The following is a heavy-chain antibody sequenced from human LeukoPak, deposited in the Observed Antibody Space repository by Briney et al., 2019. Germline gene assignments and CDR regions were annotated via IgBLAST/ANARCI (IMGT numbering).Heavy chain of an antibody. CDR2: IYYSGST. Sequence: KPSETLSLTCTVSGGSISSYYWSWIRQPPGKGLEWIGYIYYSGSTNYNPSLKSRVTISVDTSKNQFSLKLSSVTAADTAVYYCARDSDYGDYSMDVWGQGTTVTVSS. CDR3: ARDSDYGDYSMDV. D-gene: IGHD4-17*01. CDR1: GGSISSYY. J-gene: IGHJ6*02. V-gene: IGHV4-59*01.